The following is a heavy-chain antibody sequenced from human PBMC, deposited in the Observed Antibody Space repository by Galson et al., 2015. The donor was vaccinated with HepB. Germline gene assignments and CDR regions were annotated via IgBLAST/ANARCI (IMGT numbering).Heavy chain of an antibody. J-gene: IGHJ4*02. CDR2: ISSSSSYI. D-gene: IGHD3-10*01. Sequence: SLRLSCAASGFTFSSYSMNWVRQAPGKGLEWVSSISSSSSYIYYADSVKGRFTISRDNAKNSLYLQMNSLRAEDTAVYYCARAVGGVWFGRTFDYWGQGTLVTVSS. CDR3: ARAVGGVWFGRTFDY. CDR1: GFTFSSYS. V-gene: IGHV3-21*01.